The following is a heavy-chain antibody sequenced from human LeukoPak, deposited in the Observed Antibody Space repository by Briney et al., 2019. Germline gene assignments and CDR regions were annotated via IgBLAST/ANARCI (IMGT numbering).Heavy chain of an antibody. V-gene: IGHV3-30*03. D-gene: IGHD3-10*01. Sequence: GGSLRLSCAASGFTFTNYGMHWVRQAPGKGLEWVAVISYDESYKYYADSVKGRFTISRDNAKNSLYLQMNSLRAEDTAVYYCARALWSGPVYYGMDVWGQGTTVTVSS. CDR2: ISYDESYK. J-gene: IGHJ6*02. CDR3: ARALWSGPVYYGMDV. CDR1: GFTFTNYG.